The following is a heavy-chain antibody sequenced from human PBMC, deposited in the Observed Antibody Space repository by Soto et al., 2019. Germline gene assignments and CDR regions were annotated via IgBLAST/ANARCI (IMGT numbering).Heavy chain of an antibody. CDR2: IRHDGGDK. J-gene: IGHJ4*02. CDR3: VRDAVVSGVDYFDF. CDR1: GLTFSGYW. D-gene: IGHD2-8*01. V-gene: IGHV3-7*01. Sequence: PGGSVRRSCEASGLTFSGYWRSWVRQATGKGLEWVANIRHDGGDKYFLDSVKGRFTISRDNAKNSLYLQMNSLRVEDTAIYYCVRDAVVSGVDYFDFWGQGTLVTVSS.